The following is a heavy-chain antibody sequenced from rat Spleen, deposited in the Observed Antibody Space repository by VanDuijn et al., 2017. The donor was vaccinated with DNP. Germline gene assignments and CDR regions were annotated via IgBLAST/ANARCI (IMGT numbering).Heavy chain of an antibody. CDR3: TSNPHIRTAAPFDY. CDR1: GFTFSNYY. V-gene: IGHV5-27*01. J-gene: IGHJ2*01. D-gene: IGHD3-8*01. Sequence: EVQLVESGGGLVQPGRSLKLSCVASGFTFSNYYMAWVRQAPTKGLELVAYLSTGGGNTYYRDSVKGRFTISRDNAESTLYLQMDSLRSEDTATYYCTSNPHIRTAAPFDYWGQGVMVTVSS. CDR2: LSTGGGNT.